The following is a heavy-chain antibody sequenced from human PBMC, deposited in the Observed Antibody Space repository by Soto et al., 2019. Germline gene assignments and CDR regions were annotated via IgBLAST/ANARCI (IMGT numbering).Heavy chain of an antibody. CDR2: FDPEDGET. CDR1: GYTLTELS. CDR3: ETDIRYYLDSSGLNY. J-gene: IGHJ4*02. V-gene: IGHV1-24*01. Sequence: SVEVSCKVSGYTLTELSMHWVRQSPVKGLEWMGGFDPEDGETVYAHKFQGRLTMTEDTSTDTAYLELTSLRSEDTAVYFCETDIRYYLDSSGLNYWGQGTQVTVYS. D-gene: IGHD3-22*01.